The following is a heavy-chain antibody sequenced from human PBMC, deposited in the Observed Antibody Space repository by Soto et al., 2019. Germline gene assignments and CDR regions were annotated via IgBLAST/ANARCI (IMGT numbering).Heavy chain of an antibody. D-gene: IGHD3-3*01. CDR2: IYWDDDK. J-gene: IGHJ4*02. Sequence: QITLNESGPTVVKPAETLTLTCIFSGFSLTTSGVGVGWIRQSPGKAPEWLALIYWDDDKRYSASLKSRLTITKDTSKNHVVLTMASVDPADTATYYCAHRILRTVFGVVTTTAIYFDFWGQGTPVVFSS. V-gene: IGHV2-5*02. CDR3: AHRILRTVFGVVTTTAIYFDF. CDR1: GFSLTTSGVG.